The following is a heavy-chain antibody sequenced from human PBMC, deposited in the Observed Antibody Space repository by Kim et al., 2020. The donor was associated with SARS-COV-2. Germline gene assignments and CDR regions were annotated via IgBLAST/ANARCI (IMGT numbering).Heavy chain of an antibody. CDR3: AKDLAPDIVATIYYYYG. D-gene: IGHD5-12*01. CDR1: GFTFDDYA. CDR2: ISWNSGSI. J-gene: IGHJ6*01. Sequence: GGSLRLSCAASGFTFDDYAMHWVRQAPGKGLEWVSGISWNSGSIGYADSVKGRFTISRDNAKNSLYLQMNSLRAEDTALYYCAKDLAPDIVATIYYYYG. V-gene: IGHV3-9*01.